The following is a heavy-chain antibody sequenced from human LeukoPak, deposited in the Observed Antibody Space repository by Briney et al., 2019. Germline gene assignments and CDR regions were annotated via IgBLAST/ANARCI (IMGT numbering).Heavy chain of an antibody. D-gene: IGHD1-7*01. V-gene: IGHV3-30-3*01. CDR3: ANWNYFGSTYEGYAFDI. Sequence: PGRSLRLSCAASGFTFSSYAMHWVRQAPGKGLEWVAVISYDGSNKYYADSVKGRFTISRDNSKNTLYLQMNSLRAEDTAVYYCANWNYFGSTYEGYAFDIWGQGTMVTVSS. J-gene: IGHJ3*02. CDR1: GFTFSSYA. CDR2: ISYDGSNK.